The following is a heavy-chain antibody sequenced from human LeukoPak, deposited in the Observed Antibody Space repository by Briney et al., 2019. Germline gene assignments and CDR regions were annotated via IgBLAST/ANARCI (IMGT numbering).Heavy chain of an antibody. V-gene: IGHV1-69*01. CDR1: GGTLSSYA. CDR3: ARDSGDDSSDYYHNHDY. CDR2: IIPIFGTA. J-gene: IGHJ4*02. D-gene: IGHD3-22*01. Sequence: SVKVSCKASGGTLSSYAISWVRQAPGQGLEWMGGIIPIFGTANYAQKFQGRVTITADECTSTAYMEMSSLRSEDTVVYYCARDSGDDSSDYYHNHDYWGQGTMVTVSS.